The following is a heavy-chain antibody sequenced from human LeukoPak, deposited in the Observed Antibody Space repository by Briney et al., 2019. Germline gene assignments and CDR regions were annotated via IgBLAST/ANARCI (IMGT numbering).Heavy chain of an antibody. D-gene: IGHD6-13*01. CDR1: GYTFTGSY. Sequence: ASVKVSCKASGYTFTGSYMHWVRQAPGQGLEWMGWINPNSGGTNYAQKLQGRVTMTTDTSTSTAYMELRSLRSDDTAVYYCARDLYSSTTPYYFDYWGQGTLVTVSS. V-gene: IGHV1-2*02. J-gene: IGHJ4*02. CDR2: INPNSGGT. CDR3: ARDLYSSTTPYYFDY.